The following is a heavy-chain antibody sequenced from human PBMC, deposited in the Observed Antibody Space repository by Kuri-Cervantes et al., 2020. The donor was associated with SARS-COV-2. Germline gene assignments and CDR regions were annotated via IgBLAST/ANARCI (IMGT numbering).Heavy chain of an antibody. CDR1: GFTFSSYA. Sequence: GGSLRLSCAASGFTFSSYAMSWVRQAPGKGLEWVSAISGSGGSTYYADSVKGRFTISRDNSKNTLYLQMNSLRAEDTAVYYCAKDTDGSGSYSLYVFWGQGTLVTVSS. CDR2: ISGSGGST. V-gene: IGHV3-23*01. J-gene: IGHJ4*02. D-gene: IGHD3-10*01. CDR3: AKDTDGSGSYSLYVF.